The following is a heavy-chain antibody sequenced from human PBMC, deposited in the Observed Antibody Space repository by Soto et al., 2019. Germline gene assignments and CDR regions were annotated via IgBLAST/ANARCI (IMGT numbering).Heavy chain of an antibody. CDR3: ARGRVGGAPLDY. J-gene: IGHJ4*02. CDR2: IWYDGSNK. Sequence: QVQLVESGGGVVQPGRSLRLSCAASGFTFSSYGMHWVRQAPGKGLEWVAVIWYDGSNKYYADSVKGRFTISRDNSKNTLYLQMNSLRAEDTAVYYCARGRVGGAPLDYWGQGTLVTVSS. V-gene: IGHV3-33*01. D-gene: IGHD1-26*01. CDR1: GFTFSSYG.